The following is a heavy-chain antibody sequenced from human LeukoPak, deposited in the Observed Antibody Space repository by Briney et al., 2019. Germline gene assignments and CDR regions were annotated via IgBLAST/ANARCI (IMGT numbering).Heavy chain of an antibody. Sequence: GRSLRLSCAASGFTFSSYGMHWVRQAPGKGLEWVAVTWYDGSNKYYADSVKGRFTISRDNSKNTLYLQMNSLRAEDTAVYYCARDESYYYDSSGCSLVYWGQGTLVTVSS. D-gene: IGHD3-22*01. V-gene: IGHV3-33*01. CDR3: ARDESYYYDSSGCSLVY. J-gene: IGHJ4*02. CDR1: GFTFSSYG. CDR2: TWYDGSNK.